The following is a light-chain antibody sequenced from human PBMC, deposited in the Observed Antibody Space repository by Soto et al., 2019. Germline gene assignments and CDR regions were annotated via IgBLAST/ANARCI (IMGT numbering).Light chain of an antibody. V-gene: IGKV1-39*01. J-gene: IGKJ4*01. CDR2: AAS. Sequence: DIQMTQSPSSVSASIGDTVTITCRASQHISSYLNWFQQRPGKAPKLLVSAASTLQSGVPSRFSGDRSGTDFTLTISSLQPEDFATYFCQQSYSALLSFGGGTKLEIK. CDR1: QHISSY. CDR3: QQSYSALLS.